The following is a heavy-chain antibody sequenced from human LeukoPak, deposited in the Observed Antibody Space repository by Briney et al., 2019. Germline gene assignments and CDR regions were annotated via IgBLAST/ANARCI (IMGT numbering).Heavy chain of an antibody. CDR1: GGSISSYY. CDR2: INHSGST. CDR3: ARHLRRAYFDWKSYFDY. V-gene: IGHV4-34*01. D-gene: IGHD3-9*01. Sequence: SESLSLTCTVSGGSISSYYWSWIRQPPGKGLEWIGEINHSGSTNYNPSLKSRVTISVDTSKNQFSLKLSSVTAADTAVYYCARHLRRAYFDWKSYFDYWGQGTLVTVSS. J-gene: IGHJ4*02.